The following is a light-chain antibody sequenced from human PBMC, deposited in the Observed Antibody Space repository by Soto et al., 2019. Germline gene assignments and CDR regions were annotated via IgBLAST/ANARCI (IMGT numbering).Light chain of an antibody. V-gene: IGKV1-5*01. CDR1: QSISSW. Sequence: DIQMTQSPSTLSASVGDRVTITCRASQSISSWLAWYQQKPGKAPKLLIFDASSLERGVPSRFSGSGSGTEFTLTISNLQPDDFATYYCQQYNTYPWTFGQGTKVEI. CDR3: QQYNTYPWT. J-gene: IGKJ1*01. CDR2: DAS.